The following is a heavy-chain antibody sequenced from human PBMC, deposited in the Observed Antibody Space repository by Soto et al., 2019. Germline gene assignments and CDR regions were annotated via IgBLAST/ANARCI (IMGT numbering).Heavy chain of an antibody. CDR1: GFILRNYW. Sequence: GGSLRLSCADSGFILRNYWMSWVRQAPGMGLQWVASIKEDGSEKYYVDPAKGRFTISRENAKNSLYLQMNSLRAEDTAVYYCAGYRSLDPWGQGILVTVSS. CDR3: AGYRSLDP. J-gene: IGHJ5*02. V-gene: IGHV3-7*03. CDR2: IKEDGSEK. D-gene: IGHD3-16*02.